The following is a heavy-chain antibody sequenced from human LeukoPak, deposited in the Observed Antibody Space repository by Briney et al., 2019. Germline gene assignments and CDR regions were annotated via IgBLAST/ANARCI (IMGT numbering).Heavy chain of an antibody. V-gene: IGHV3-74*01. Sequence: GGSLRLSCAASGFTFSNYWMHWVRQAPGKGLVWVSRINSDGSSTSYADSVKGRFTISRDNAKNTLYLQMNSLRAEDTAVYYCARRSSGPLYYYYYYMDVWGKGTTVTVSS. CDR3: ARRSSGPLYYYYYYMDV. D-gene: IGHD3-22*01. CDR1: GFTFSNYW. J-gene: IGHJ6*03. CDR2: INSDGSST.